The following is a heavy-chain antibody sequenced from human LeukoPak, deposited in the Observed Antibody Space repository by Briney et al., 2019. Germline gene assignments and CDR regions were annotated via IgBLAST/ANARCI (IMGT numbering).Heavy chain of an antibody. CDR2: INPNSGGT. J-gene: IGHJ4*02. D-gene: IGHD2-2*01. V-gene: IGHV1-2*02. Sequence: ASVKVSCKASGYIFTDYYMHWVRQAPGQGLEWMGWINPNSGGTNYAQKFQGRVTMTRDTSISTAYMELSRLRSDDTAVYYCARRDCSSTSCYQVARFDYWGQGTLVTVSS. CDR3: ARRDCSSTSCYQVARFDY. CDR1: GYIFTDYY.